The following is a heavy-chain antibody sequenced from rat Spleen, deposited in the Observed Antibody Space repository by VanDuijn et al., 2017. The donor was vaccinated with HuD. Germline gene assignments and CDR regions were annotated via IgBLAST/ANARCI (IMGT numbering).Heavy chain of an antibody. V-gene: IGHV5-7*01. D-gene: IGHD1-3*01. CDR2: ITYDGSGT. Sequence: EVQLVESGGGLVQPGRSLKFSCAASGFTFSDYNMAWVRQAPKKGLEWVATITYDGSGTYYRDSVKGRFTISRDSAKSTLYLQMDSLRSEDTATYYCARSNLLNYGSYLDYWGQGVMVTVSS. CDR1: GFTFSDYN. J-gene: IGHJ2*01. CDR3: ARSNLLNYGSYLDY.